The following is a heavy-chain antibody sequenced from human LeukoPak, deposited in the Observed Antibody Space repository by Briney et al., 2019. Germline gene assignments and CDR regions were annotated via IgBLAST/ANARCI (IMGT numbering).Heavy chain of an antibody. D-gene: IGHD3-10*01. V-gene: IGHV3-30*02. CDR1: GFTFSSYG. Sequence: GGSLRLSCAASGFTFSSYGMHWVRQAPGKGLEWVAFIRYDGSNKYYADSVKGRFTISRDNSKNTLYLQMNSLRAEDTAVYYCAKDRGTMVRGVSAPDYYYGMDVWGRGTTVTVSS. J-gene: IGHJ6*02. CDR3: AKDRGTMVRGVSAPDYYYGMDV. CDR2: IRYDGSNK.